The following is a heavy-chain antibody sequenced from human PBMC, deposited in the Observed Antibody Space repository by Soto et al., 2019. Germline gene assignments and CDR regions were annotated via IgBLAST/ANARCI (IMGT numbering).Heavy chain of an antibody. CDR1: GYSFTGYS. CDR3: TREVWSRGNFITGKLFDY. V-gene: IGHV1-2*02. CDR2: INPKSGGT. Sequence: ASVKVSCKPSGYSFTGYSVHWVRQAPGHGPEWMGWINPKSGGTKYAQKFQGRVTMTRDTSISTVLMEFSRVPSNDTAVYYCTREVWSRGNFITGKLFDYWGQGSLVTVSS. D-gene: IGHD1-20*01. J-gene: IGHJ4*02.